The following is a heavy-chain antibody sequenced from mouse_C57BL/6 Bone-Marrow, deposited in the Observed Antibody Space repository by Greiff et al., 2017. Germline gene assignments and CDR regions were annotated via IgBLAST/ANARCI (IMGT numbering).Heavy chain of an antibody. CDR1: GYTFTDYY. CDR3: ARPDYGSRNAMDY. CDR2: IFPGSGST. J-gene: IGHJ4*01. Sequence: LVESGPELVKPGASVKISCKASGYTFTDYYINWVKQRPGQGLEWIGWIFPGSGSTYYNEKFKGKATLTVDKSSSTAYMLLSSLTSEDSAVYFCARPDYGSRNAMDYWGQGTSVTVSS. D-gene: IGHD1-1*01. V-gene: IGHV1-75*01.